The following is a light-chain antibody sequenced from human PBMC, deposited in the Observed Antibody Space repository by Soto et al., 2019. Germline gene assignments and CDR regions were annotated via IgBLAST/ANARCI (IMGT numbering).Light chain of an antibody. V-gene: IGLV2-14*01. J-gene: IGLJ2*01. Sequence: QSALTQPASVSGSPGQSITISCTGTSSDAGDYNYVSWYQQHPGKAPKLMIYDVSNRPSGVSNRFSASKSGNTASLTISGLQAEDEADYYCSSYTSSTTSVVFGGGTKVTVL. CDR2: DVS. CDR3: SSYTSSTTSVV. CDR1: SSDAGDYNY.